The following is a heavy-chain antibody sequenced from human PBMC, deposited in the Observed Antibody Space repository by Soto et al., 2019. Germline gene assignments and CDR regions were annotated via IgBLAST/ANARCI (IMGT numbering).Heavy chain of an antibody. Sequence: KPSETLSLTCTVSGGSISSYYWSWIRQPAGKGLEWIGRIYTSGSTNYNPSLKSRVTMSVDTSKNQFSLKLSSVTAADTAVYYCARVYYDSSGYYIDAFDIWGQGTMVTVSS. D-gene: IGHD3-22*01. J-gene: IGHJ3*02. V-gene: IGHV4-4*07. CDR3: ARVYYDSSGYYIDAFDI. CDR1: GGSISSYY. CDR2: IYTSGST.